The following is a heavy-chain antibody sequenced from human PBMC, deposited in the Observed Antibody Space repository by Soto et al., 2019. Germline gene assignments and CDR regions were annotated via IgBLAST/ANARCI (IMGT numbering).Heavy chain of an antibody. CDR3: AKDLCTYSSGSCYFDY. CDR2: ISGTGSST. V-gene: IGHV3-23*01. D-gene: IGHD6-19*01. J-gene: IGHJ4*02. CDR1: GFTFSNYA. Sequence: EVQLLESGGGLVQPGGSLRLSCAASGFTFSNYAMSLVRQAPGKGLEWVSTISGTGSSTYYADSVKGRFTISRYNSKNTLYLQMNSLSAEDTAVYYCAKDLCTYSSGSCYFDYWGQGTLLTVSS.